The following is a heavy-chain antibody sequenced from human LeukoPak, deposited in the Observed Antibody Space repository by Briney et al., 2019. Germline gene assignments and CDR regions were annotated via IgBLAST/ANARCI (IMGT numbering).Heavy chain of an antibody. J-gene: IGHJ4*02. V-gene: IGHV4-31*03. CDR3: ATSGGGDILTGYYRFDY. CDR1: GGSIGSGGYY. D-gene: IGHD3-9*01. Sequence: SETLSLTCTVSGGSIGSGGYYWSWIRQHPGKGLEWIGYIHYSGSTYYNPSLKSRVTISVDTSKNQFSLKLSSVTAADTAVYYCATSGGGDILTGYYRFDYWGQGTLVTVSS. CDR2: IHYSGST.